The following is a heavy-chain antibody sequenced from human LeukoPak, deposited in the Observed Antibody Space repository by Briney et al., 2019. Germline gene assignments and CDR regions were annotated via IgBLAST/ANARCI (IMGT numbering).Heavy chain of an antibody. V-gene: IGHV7-4-1*02. J-gene: IGHJ4*02. CDR3: ARDETYYDILTGYYRGYYFDY. Sequence: ASVKVSCKASGHTFTSYAMNWVRQAPGQGLEWMGWINTNTGNPTYAQGFTGRFVFSLDTSVSTAYLQISSLKAEDTAVYYCARDETYYDILTGYYRGYYFDYWGQGTLVTVSS. D-gene: IGHD3-9*01. CDR2: INTNTGNP. CDR1: GHTFTSYA.